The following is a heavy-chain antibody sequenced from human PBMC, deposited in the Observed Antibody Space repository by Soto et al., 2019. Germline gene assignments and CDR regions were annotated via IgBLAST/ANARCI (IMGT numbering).Heavy chain of an antibody. J-gene: IGHJ2*01. D-gene: IGHD2-15*01. V-gene: IGHV1-18*01. CDR3: ARERGRGGYWYFDL. Sequence: ASVKVSCKASGYTFTSYGISWVRQAPGQGLEWMGWISAYNGNTNYAQKLQGRVTMTTDTSTRTAYMELRRLRSDATAVYYCARERGRGGYWYFDLWGRGTLVTVSS. CDR2: ISAYNGNT. CDR1: GYTFTSYG.